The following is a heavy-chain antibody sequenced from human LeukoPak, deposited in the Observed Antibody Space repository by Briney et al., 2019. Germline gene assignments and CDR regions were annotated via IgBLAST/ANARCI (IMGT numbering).Heavy chain of an antibody. J-gene: IGHJ2*01. V-gene: IGHV4-4*09. D-gene: IGHD4/OR15-4a*01. CDR1: SGSIRNYY. Sequence: SETLSLTCTVSSGSIRNYYWTWIRQPPGEGLEWIGHSYSSGSTNYNPSLKSRLTMSVDTSKNQFSLKLSSVTATDTAVYYCARASANYHWYFDLWGRGTLVTVSS. CDR2: SYSSGST. CDR3: ARASANYHWYFDL.